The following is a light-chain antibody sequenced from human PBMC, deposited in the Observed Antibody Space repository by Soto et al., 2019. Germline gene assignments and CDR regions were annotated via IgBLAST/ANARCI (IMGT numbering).Light chain of an antibody. CDR2: AAS. J-gene: IGKJ1*01. CDR3: LHDYNYPRT. CDR1: QDISND. Sequence: AIQMTQSPSSLSASVGDRVTITCRASQDISNDLGWYQQKPGKAPKLLIYAASTLHSGVPSRFSGSGSGTDFTLTISSLQPEDFATYYCLHDYNYPRTFGQGTKVEI. V-gene: IGKV1-6*01.